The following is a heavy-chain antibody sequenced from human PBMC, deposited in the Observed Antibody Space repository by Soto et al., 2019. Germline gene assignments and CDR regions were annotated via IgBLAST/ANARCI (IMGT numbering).Heavy chain of an antibody. V-gene: IGHV1-2*02. CDR2: INPKFGDT. CDR1: GYTFTSYY. J-gene: IGHJ6*02. D-gene: IGHD3-10*01. CDR3: ARNMDYYYGPGSGNGHGF. Sequence: QVQRVQSGAEVKEPGDSVRVSCEASGYTFTSYYIHRVRQAPGQGLEWMGWINPKFGDTTYAQDFQGRVSMTRDMSISTVYMELSRLTSDDTAIYYCARNMDYYYGPGSGNGHGFWGQGSTVTVFS.